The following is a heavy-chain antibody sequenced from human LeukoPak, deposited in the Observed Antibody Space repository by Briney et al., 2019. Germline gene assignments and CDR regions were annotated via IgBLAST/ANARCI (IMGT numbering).Heavy chain of an antibody. J-gene: IGHJ3*02. Sequence: SETLSLTCTVSGRSISGSSYYWGWIRQPPGKRLEWIGNIYYSGTTYYNPSLKSRVTISVDTSKNHFSLKLSSVTAADTAVYYCARIVGVVVITGADAFDIWGQGTMVTVSS. D-gene: IGHD3-22*01. CDR1: GRSISGSSYY. CDR3: ARIVGVVVITGADAFDI. CDR2: IYYSGTT. V-gene: IGHV4-39*01.